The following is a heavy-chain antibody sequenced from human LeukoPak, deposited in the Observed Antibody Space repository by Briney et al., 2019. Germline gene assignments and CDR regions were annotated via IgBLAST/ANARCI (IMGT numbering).Heavy chain of an antibody. CDR2: ISWNSGSI. J-gene: IGHJ3*02. CDR3: AKFSTYYYDSSGRRSAFDI. D-gene: IGHD3-22*01. CDR1: GFTFDDYA. Sequence: PGGSLRLSCAAFGFTFDDYAMHWVRQAPGKGLEWVSGISWNSGSIGYADSVKGRFTISRDNAKNSLYLQMNSLRAEDTALYYCAKFSTYYYDSSGRRSAFDIWGQGTMVTVSS. V-gene: IGHV3-9*01.